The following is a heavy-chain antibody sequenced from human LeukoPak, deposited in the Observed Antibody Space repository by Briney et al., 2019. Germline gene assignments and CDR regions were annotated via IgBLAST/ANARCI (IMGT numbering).Heavy chain of an antibody. V-gene: IGHV3-15*01. CDR3: TTSMVRGTGLFDY. J-gene: IGHJ4*02. D-gene: IGHD3-10*01. Sequence: GGSLRLSCAASGFTFSNAWMSWVRQAPGKGLEWVGRIKSKTDGGTTGYAAPVKGRFTISRDDSKNTLYLQMNSLKTEDTAVYYCTTSMVRGTGLFDYWGQGTLVTVSS. CDR2: IKSKTDGGTT. CDR1: GFTFSNAW.